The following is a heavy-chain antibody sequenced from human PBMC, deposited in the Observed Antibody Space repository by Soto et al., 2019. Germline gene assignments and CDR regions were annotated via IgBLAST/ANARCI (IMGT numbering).Heavy chain of an antibody. D-gene: IGHD6-19*01. Sequence: PGGSLRLSCAASGFTFDDYAMHWVRQAPGKGLEWVSGISWNSGSIGYADSVKGRFTISRDNAKNSLYLQMNSLRAEDTALYYCAKANIAVAGTAFLRFYYFDYWGQGTLVTVSS. J-gene: IGHJ4*02. CDR2: ISWNSGSI. CDR3: AKANIAVAGTAFLRFYYFDY. V-gene: IGHV3-9*01. CDR1: GFTFDDYA.